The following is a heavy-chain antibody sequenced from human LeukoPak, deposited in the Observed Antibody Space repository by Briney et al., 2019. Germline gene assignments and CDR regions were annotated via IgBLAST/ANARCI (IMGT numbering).Heavy chain of an antibody. Sequence: ASVKVSCKASGYTFTGYYMHWVRQAPGQGLEWMGWINPNSGGTNYAQKFQGRVTMTRDTSISTAYMELSSLRSEDTAVYYCARGQVYYDSSGYYQSNWFDPWGQGTLVTVSS. J-gene: IGHJ5*02. CDR3: ARGQVYYDSSGYYQSNWFDP. CDR2: INPNSGGT. CDR1: GYTFTGYY. V-gene: IGHV1-2*02. D-gene: IGHD3-22*01.